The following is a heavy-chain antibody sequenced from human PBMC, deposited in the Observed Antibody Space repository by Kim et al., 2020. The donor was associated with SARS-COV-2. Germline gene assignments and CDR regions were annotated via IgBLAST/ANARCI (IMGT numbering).Heavy chain of an antibody. D-gene: IGHD4-17*01. J-gene: IGHJ3*02. V-gene: IGHV3-21*01. Sequence: SVKGRFTISKDNAKNSLYLQMNSLRAEDTAVYYCARNMVPTVTPDDAFDIWGHGTMVTVSS. CDR3: ARNMVPTVTPDDAFDI.